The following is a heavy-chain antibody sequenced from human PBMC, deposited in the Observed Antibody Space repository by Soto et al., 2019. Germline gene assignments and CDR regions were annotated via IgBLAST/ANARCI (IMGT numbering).Heavy chain of an antibody. CDR1: GFTVSSNY. CDR2: IYSGGST. V-gene: IGHV3-66*01. J-gene: IGHJ3*02. Sequence: EVQLVESGGGLVQPGGSLRLSCAASGFTVSSNYMSWVRQAPGKGLEWVSVIYSGGSTYYADSVKGRFTISRDNSKNTFYLKRNTLRAEDTAVYYCARTGSITIFGVVTHDAFEIWGKGTMVTVSS. D-gene: IGHD3-3*01. CDR3: ARTGSITIFGVVTHDAFEI.